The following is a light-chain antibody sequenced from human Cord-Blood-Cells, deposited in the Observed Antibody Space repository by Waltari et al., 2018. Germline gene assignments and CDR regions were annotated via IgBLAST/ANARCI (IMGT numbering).Light chain of an antibody. Sequence: QSALTQPASVSGSPGQSITISCTGTSSDVGGYNYVSWYQQHPGKAPKLMVYDVHKRPSGVSNRFSGPKSGNTASLTISVLQAEDEADYYCSSYTSSSTYVVFGGGTKLTVL. J-gene: IGLJ2*01. CDR3: SSYTSSSTYVV. CDR1: SSDVGGYNY. V-gene: IGLV2-14*01. CDR2: DVH.